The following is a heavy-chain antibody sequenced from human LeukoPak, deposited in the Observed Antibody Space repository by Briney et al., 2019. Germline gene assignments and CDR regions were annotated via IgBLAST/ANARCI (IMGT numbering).Heavy chain of an antibody. J-gene: IGHJ4*02. CDR3: ARGLKLFDY. V-gene: IGHV4-34*01. Sequence: PSGTLSLTCAVYGGSFSGYYWSWIRQPPGKGLEWIGEINHSGSTNYNPYLKSRVTISVDTSKNQFSLKLSSVTAADTAVYYCARGLKLFDYWGQGTLVTVSS. CDR2: INHSGST. CDR1: GGSFSGYY.